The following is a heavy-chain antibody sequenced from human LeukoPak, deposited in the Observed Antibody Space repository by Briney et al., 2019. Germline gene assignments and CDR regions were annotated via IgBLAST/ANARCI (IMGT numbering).Heavy chain of an antibody. CDR1: GGSISSSSYY. CDR3: ARDPSPSQSIAAAGSDPHHDY. D-gene: IGHD6-13*01. J-gene: IGHJ4*02. Sequence: SETLSLTCTVSGGSISSSSYYWGWIRQPPGKGLEWIGSIYYSGSTYYNPSLKSRVTISVDTSKNQFSLKLSSVTAADTAVYYCARDPSPSQSIAAAGSDPHHDYWGQGTLVTVSS. V-gene: IGHV4-39*07. CDR2: IYYSGST.